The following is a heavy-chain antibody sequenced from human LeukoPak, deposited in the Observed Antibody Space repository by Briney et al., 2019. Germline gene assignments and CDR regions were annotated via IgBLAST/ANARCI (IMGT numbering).Heavy chain of an antibody. J-gene: IGHJ4*02. CDR2: IYHSGTT. Sequence: SESLSLTCSVSSGSISSNYYWAWIRQPPGKGLEWIGSIYHSGTTYYNPSLKSRVTISVDTSKNQFSLKLSSVTAADTAVYYCVRHSSGWGNFDYWGQGTLVTVSS. CDR1: SGSISSNYY. D-gene: IGHD6-19*01. CDR3: VRHSSGWGNFDY. V-gene: IGHV4-39*01.